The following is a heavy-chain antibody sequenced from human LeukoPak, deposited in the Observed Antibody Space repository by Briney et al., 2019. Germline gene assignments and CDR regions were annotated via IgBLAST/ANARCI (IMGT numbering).Heavy chain of an antibody. V-gene: IGHV3-30-3*01. Sequence: GRSLRLSCAASGFTFSSYAMHWVRQAPGKGLEWVAVISYDGSNKYYADSVKGRFTISRDNSKNTLYLQMSSLRAEDTAVYYCAREFRYDFWFYYGMDVWGQGTTVTVSS. CDR1: GFTFSSYA. J-gene: IGHJ6*02. D-gene: IGHD3-3*01. CDR2: ISYDGSNK. CDR3: AREFRYDFWFYYGMDV.